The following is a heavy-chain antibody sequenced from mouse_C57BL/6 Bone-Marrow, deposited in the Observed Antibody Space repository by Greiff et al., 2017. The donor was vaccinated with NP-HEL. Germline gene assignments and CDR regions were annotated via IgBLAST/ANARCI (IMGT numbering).Heavy chain of an antibody. Sequence: EVKLMESGEGLVKPGGSLKLSCAASGFTFSSYAMSWVRQTPEKRLEWVAYNSSGGDYIYYADTVKGRFTISRDNARNTLYLQMSSLKSEDTAMYYCTRDYGSSYWYFDVWGTGTTVTVSS. V-gene: IGHV5-9-1*02. CDR2: NSSGGDYI. CDR3: TRDYGSSYWYFDV. J-gene: IGHJ1*03. CDR1: GFTFSSYA. D-gene: IGHD1-1*01.